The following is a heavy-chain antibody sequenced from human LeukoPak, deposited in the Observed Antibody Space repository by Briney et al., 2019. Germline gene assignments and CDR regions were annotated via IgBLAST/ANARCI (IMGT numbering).Heavy chain of an antibody. V-gene: IGHV4-34*01. CDR1: GGSFSGYY. Sequence: SETLSLTCAVYGGSFSGYYWSWIRQPPGKGLEWIGEINHSGSTNYNPSLKSRVTISVDTSKNQFSLKLSSVTAADTAVYYCARKARGITMVRGVIYYYYYMDVWGKGTTVTVSS. J-gene: IGHJ6*03. D-gene: IGHD3-10*01. CDR2: INHSGST. CDR3: ARKARGITMVRGVIYYYYYMDV.